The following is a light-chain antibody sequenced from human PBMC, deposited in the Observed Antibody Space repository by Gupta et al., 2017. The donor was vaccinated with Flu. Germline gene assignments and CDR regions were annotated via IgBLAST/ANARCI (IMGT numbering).Light chain of an antibody. Sequence: DIQMTQSPSSVSASVGDRVTITCRASQGLNNWLVWYQQKPGKAPNLLIYAASNLQSGVPSRFSGSGSGTDFTLTISILHPEDFATYYCQQSNGFPLTFGQGTLMEMK. CDR2: AAS. J-gene: IGKJ5*01. V-gene: IGKV1D-12*01. CDR3: QQSNGFPLT. CDR1: QGLNNW.